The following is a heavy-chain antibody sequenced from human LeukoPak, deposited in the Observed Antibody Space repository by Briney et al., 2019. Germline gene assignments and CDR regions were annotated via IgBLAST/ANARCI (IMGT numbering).Heavy chain of an antibody. CDR2: INPSGGST. CDR1: GYTFTSYY. D-gene: IGHD6-6*01. CDR3: AREGIAARPYDY. V-gene: IGHV1-46*01. Sequence: ASVKVSCKASGYTFTSYYMHWVRQAPGQGLEWMGIINPSGGSTSYAQKFQGRVTMTRDTSTSTVYMELSSLRYEYTPVYYCAREGIAARPYDYWGQGTLVTVSS. J-gene: IGHJ4*02.